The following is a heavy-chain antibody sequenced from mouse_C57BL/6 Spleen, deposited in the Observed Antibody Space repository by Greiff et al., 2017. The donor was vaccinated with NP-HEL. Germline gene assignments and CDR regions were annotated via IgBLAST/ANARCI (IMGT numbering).Heavy chain of an antibody. CDR2: ISSGGSYT. CDR3: ARHYGNSYFDY. D-gene: IGHD2-1*01. CDR1: GFTFSSYG. Sequence: EVHLVESGGDLVKPGGSLKLSCAASGFTFSSYGMSWVRQTPDKRLEWVATISSGGSYTYYPDSVKGRFTISRDNAKNTLYLQMSSLKSEDTAMYYCARHYGNSYFDYWGQGTTLTVSS. V-gene: IGHV5-6*01. J-gene: IGHJ2*01.